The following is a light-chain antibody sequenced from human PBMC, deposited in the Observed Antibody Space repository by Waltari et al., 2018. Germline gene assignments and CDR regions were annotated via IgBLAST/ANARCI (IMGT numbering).Light chain of an antibody. CDR1: QDISKS. J-gene: IGKJ4*01. V-gene: IGKV1-16*02. CDR2: DAS. CDR3: QQLKSYPLT. Sequence: DIQLTQSPSSLSASVGDRVTIPCRASQDISKSVAWFQQKPGKAPKSLISDASTLQSGVPSKFTGSGSGTDFTFTISSLQPEDYGTYYCQQLKSYPLTFGGGTKVEIK.